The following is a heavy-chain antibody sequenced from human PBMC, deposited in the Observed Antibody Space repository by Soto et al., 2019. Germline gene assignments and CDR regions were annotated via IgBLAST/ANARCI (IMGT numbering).Heavy chain of an antibody. CDR2: ISGSGGST. CDR1: GFTFSSYA. J-gene: IGHJ4*02. CDR3: ATDDYYDSSGYYGPTKRAFDY. V-gene: IGHV3-23*01. Sequence: PGGSLRLSCAASGFTFSSYAMSWVRQAPGKGLEWVSAISGSGGSTYYADSVKGRFTISRDNSKNTLYLQMNSLRAEDTAVYYCATDDYYDSSGYYGPTKRAFDYWGQGTLVTVSS. D-gene: IGHD3-22*01.